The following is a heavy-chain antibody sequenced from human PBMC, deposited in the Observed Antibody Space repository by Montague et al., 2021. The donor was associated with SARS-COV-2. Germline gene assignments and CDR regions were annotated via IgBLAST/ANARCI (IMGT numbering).Heavy chain of an antibody. CDR1: GGSISSYY. D-gene: IGHD5-24*01. J-gene: IGHJ4*02. CDR2: IYYSGST. Sequence: SETLSLTCTVSGGSISSYYWSWIRRPPGKGLEWIGYIYYSGSTTYNPSLKSRVTISVDTSKNQFSLKLSSVTAADTAVYYCARVFPRWLQFDPYFDYWGQGTLVTVSS. CDR3: ARVFPRWLQFDPYFDY. V-gene: IGHV4-59*01.